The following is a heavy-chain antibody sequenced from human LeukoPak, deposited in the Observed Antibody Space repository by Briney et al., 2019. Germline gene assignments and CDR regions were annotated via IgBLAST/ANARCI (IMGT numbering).Heavy chain of an antibody. Sequence: PRASVKVSCKASGYTFTGYYMHWVRQAPGQGLEWMGIINPGGGSTTYAQKFQGRVTMTRDTSTSTVYMEVSSLRSEDTAVYYCARAGYDSSGYYSYWGQGTLVTVSS. CDR2: INPGGGST. D-gene: IGHD3-22*01. V-gene: IGHV1-46*01. CDR3: ARAGYDSSGYYSY. J-gene: IGHJ4*02. CDR1: GYTFTGYY.